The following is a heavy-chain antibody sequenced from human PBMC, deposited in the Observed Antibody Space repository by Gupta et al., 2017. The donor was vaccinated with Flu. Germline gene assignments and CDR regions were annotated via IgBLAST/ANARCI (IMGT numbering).Heavy chain of an antibody. Sequence: QVQLVESGGGLVKPGGSLRLSCAASGMKFSDYYMSWIRQAPGKGLEWVSYISTSGSTIYYADSVKGRFTISRDDAKKSLYLQMSSLRAEDTAVYYCAREQIAARYPYYYYYMDVWGKGTTVTVSS. V-gene: IGHV3-11*01. CDR2: ISTSGSTI. D-gene: IGHD6-6*01. J-gene: IGHJ6*03. CDR1: GMKFSDYY. CDR3: AREQIAARYPYYYYYMDV.